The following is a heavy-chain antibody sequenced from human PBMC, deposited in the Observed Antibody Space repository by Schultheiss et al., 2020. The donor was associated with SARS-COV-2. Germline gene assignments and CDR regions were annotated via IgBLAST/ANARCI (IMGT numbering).Heavy chain of an antibody. CDR1: GFTFSSYA. V-gene: IGHV3-30-3*01. CDR3: ARSANILWFGEDYYYGMDV. Sequence: GESLKISCAASGFTFSSYAMHWVRQAPGKGLEWVAVISYDGSNKYYADSVKGRFTISRDNSKNTLYLQMNSLRAEDTAVYYCARSANILWFGEDYYYGMDVWGQGTTVTVSS. J-gene: IGHJ6*02. CDR2: ISYDGSNK. D-gene: IGHD3-10*01.